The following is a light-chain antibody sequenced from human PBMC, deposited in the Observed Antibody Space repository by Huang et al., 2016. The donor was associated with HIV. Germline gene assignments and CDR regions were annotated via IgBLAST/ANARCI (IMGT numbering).Light chain of an antibody. V-gene: IGKV1-NL1*01. CDR3: QQYYTSPT. J-gene: IGKJ1*01. CDR1: QGISNS. Sequence: DIQMTQSPSSLSAFVGDTVTITCRASQGISNSVAWYQQKPGKAPKLLLYSTSRLESGVPSRFRGGGSGTDYTLTINSLQPDDFATYYCQQYYTSPTFGQGGKVEIK. CDR2: STS.